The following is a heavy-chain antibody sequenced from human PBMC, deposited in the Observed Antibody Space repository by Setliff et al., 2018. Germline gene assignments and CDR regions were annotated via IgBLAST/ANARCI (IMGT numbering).Heavy chain of an antibody. CDR2: IYHSGST. CDR3: TVYNTGSSKDHY. CDR1: GGAISSHY. J-gene: IGHJ4*02. V-gene: IGHV4-59*03. Sequence: SETLSLTCTVSGGAISSHYWSWIRQPPGKGLEWIGSIYHSGSTNYTPSLKSRVTISVDTSKNQFSLKLSSVTAADTALYYCTVYNTGSSKDHYWGQGTPVTSPQ. D-gene: IGHD2-8*02.